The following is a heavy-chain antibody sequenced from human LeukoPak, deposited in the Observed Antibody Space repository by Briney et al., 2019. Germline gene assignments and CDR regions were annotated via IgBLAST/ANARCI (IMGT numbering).Heavy chain of an antibody. Sequence: SQTLSLTCAVSGDSVSSNSVTWNWLRQSPSRGLEWLGRTYYRSKLYNDYAVSVRGRMTINADTSKNHFSLQLNSVTPEDTAMYYCARATSAAAIEYWGQGTLVTVSS. CDR3: ARATSAAAIEY. D-gene: IGHD2-2*01. CDR1: GDSVSSNSVT. V-gene: IGHV6-1*01. CDR2: TYYRSKLYN. J-gene: IGHJ4*02.